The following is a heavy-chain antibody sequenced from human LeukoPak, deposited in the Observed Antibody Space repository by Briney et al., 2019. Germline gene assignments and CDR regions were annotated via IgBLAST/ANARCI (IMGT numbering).Heavy chain of an antibody. CDR2: IYYSGST. CDR3: AREDDGDYGNYYYYYMDV. J-gene: IGHJ6*03. Sequence: PSETLSLTCTVSGGSISSSSYYWGWIRQPPGKGLEWIGSIYYSGSTYYNPSLKSRVTISVDTSKNQFSLKLSSVTAADTAVYYCAREDDGDYGNYYYYYMDVWGKGTTVTVSS. V-gene: IGHV4-39*07. CDR1: GGSISSSSYY. D-gene: IGHD4-17*01.